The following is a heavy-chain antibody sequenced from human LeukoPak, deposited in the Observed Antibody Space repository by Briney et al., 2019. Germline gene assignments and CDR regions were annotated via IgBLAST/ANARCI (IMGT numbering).Heavy chain of an antibody. D-gene: IGHD6-19*01. CDR3: ARGPRNIAVAGTTPFDY. Sequence: PSETLSLTCTVSGGSISSSSYYWGWIRQPPGKGLEWIGSIYYSGSTYYNPSLKSRVTISVDTSKNQFSLKLSSVTAADTAVYYCARGPRNIAVAGTTPFDYWGQGTLVTVSS. CDR2: IYYSGST. CDR1: GGSISSSSYY. J-gene: IGHJ4*02. V-gene: IGHV4-39*07.